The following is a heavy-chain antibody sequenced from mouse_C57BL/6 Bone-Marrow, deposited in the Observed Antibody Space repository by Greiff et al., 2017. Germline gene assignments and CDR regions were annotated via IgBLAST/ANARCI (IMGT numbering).Heavy chain of an antibody. D-gene: IGHD4-1*01. Sequence: VQLQQSGPELVKPGASVKISCKASGYAFSSSWMNWVKQRPGQGLEWIGRIYPGDGDTNYNGKFKGKATLTADKSSSTAYMQLSSLTSEDSAVXFCASLTGGYWGQGTTLTVSS. V-gene: IGHV1-82*01. CDR2: IYPGDGDT. J-gene: IGHJ2*01. CDR1: GYAFSSSW. CDR3: ASLTGGY.